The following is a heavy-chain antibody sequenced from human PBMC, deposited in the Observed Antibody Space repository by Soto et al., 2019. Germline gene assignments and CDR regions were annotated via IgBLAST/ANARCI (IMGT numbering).Heavy chain of an antibody. D-gene: IGHD3-10*01. CDR1: GFMFSSYR. CDR3: ARDLTTYGSPHFDY. Sequence: EGQLVESGGGLVKRGGSLRLSCAASGFMFSSYRMNWVRQAPGKGLEWVSSINSGGTYRYYADSVQGRFTISRNNARNSLYLEMNSLGVEDTAVYYCARDLTTYGSPHFDYWGQGTLVTVFS. J-gene: IGHJ4*02. CDR2: INSGGTYR. V-gene: IGHV3-21*06.